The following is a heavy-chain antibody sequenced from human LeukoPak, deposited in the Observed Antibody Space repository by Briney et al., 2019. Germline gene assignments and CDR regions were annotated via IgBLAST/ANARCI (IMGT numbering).Heavy chain of an antibody. D-gene: IGHD4-17*01. CDR3: ARHGDRGVYYFDY. CDR2: IDWDDDE. V-gene: IGHV2-70*11. CDR1: RFSLSTSGMC. J-gene: IGHJ4*02. Sequence: SGPTLVNPTQTHTLTCTFSRFSLSTSGMCVSSIRQPPGKALEWLARIDWDDDEYYSTSLKTRLTISKDTSKNQVVLTMTNMDPVDTATYYCARHGDRGVYYFDYWGQGTLVTVSS.